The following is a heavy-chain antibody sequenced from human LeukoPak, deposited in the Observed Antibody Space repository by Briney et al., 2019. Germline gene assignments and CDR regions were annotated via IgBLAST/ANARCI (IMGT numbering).Heavy chain of an antibody. Sequence: GASVKVSCKASGGTFSSYGISWVRQAPGQGLEWMGWISAYNGNTNYAQKLQGRVTMTTDTSTSTAYMELRSLRSDDTAVYYCAREVVCTNGVCWYYFDYWGQGTLVTVSS. V-gene: IGHV1-18*01. CDR2: ISAYNGNT. D-gene: IGHD2-8*01. J-gene: IGHJ4*02. CDR1: GGTFSSYG. CDR3: AREVVCTNGVCWYYFDY.